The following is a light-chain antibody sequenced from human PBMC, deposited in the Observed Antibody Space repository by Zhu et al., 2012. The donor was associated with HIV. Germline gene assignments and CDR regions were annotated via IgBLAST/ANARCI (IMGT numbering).Light chain of an antibody. V-gene: IGKV3-20*01. CDR2: DAS. Sequence: DIVLTQSPVTLSLSPGERATLSCRASQSISHSYLAWYQQKAGQAPRVLIYDASKRAAGIPDRISGSGSVTDFTLTISRVEPEDFAVYFCQQYGSSPYTFGQGTKLE. J-gene: IGKJ2*01. CDR3: QQYGSSPYT. CDR1: QSISHSY.